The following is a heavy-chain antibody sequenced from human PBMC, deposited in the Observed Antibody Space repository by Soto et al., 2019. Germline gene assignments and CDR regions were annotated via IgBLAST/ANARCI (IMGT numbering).Heavy chain of an antibody. D-gene: IGHD3-10*01. CDR3: ARRPGASVYYYYGMDV. CDR2: IYYSGNT. Sequence: QLQLQESGPGLVKPSETLSLTCTVSGGSISSSSYYWGWIRQPPGQGLEWIGIIYYSGNTYYNPSLKSRVTISVDTSKNQFSLKLSSVTAADTAVYYCARRPGASVYYYYGMDVWGQGTTVTVSS. J-gene: IGHJ6*02. V-gene: IGHV4-39*01. CDR1: GGSISSSSYY.